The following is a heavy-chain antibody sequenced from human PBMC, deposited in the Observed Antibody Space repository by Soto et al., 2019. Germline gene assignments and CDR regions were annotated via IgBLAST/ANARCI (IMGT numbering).Heavy chain of an antibody. J-gene: IGHJ6*03. CDR2: IWYDGSNK. CDR1: GFTFSSYG. Sequence: QVQLVESGGGVVQPARSLRLSCAASGFTFSSYGMHWVRQAPGKGLEWVAVIWYDGSNKYYADSVKGRFTISRDNSKNTLYLQMNSLRAVDTAVYYCARADHVYYYYMDVWGKGTTVTVSS. CDR3: ARADHVYYYYMDV. V-gene: IGHV3-33*01.